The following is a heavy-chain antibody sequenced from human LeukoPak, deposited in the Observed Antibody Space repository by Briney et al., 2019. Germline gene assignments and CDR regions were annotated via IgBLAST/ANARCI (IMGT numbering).Heavy chain of an antibody. Sequence: QPGGSLRLSCAASGFTFSSYAMPWVRQAPGKGLEWVAVISYDGSNKYYADSVKGRFTISRDNAKNSLYLQMNSLRAEDTAVYYCARASAYCGGNCFDYWGQGTLVTVSS. V-gene: IGHV3-30-3*01. J-gene: IGHJ4*02. CDR1: GFTFSSYA. CDR2: ISYDGSNK. D-gene: IGHD2-21*01. CDR3: ARASAYCGGNCFDY.